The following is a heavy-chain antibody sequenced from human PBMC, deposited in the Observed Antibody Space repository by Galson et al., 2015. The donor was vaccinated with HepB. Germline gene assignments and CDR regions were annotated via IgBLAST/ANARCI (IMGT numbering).Heavy chain of an antibody. Sequence: TLSLTCTVSGGSISSGGYYWSWIRQHPGKGLEWIGYIYYSGSTYYNPSLKSRVTISVDTSKNQFSLKLSSVTAADTAVYYCARGGYYDFWSGYNYYYYMDVWGKGTTVTVSS. CDR1: GGSISSGGYY. CDR3: ARGGYYDFWSGYNYYYYMDV. D-gene: IGHD3-3*01. V-gene: IGHV4-31*03. J-gene: IGHJ6*03. CDR2: IYYSGST.